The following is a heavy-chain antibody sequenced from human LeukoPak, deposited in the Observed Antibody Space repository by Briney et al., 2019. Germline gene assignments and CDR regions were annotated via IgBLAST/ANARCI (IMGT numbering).Heavy chain of an antibody. Sequence: GGSLRLSCAASGFIFSSYALSWVRQAPGKGLEWVSATSGNGAKTYYADSVKGRFTISRDNSKNTLYLQMNSLRAEDTAVYYCAKDSGWPFDYWGQGTLVTVSS. CDR2: TSGNGAKT. J-gene: IGHJ4*02. D-gene: IGHD6-19*01. V-gene: IGHV3-23*01. CDR3: AKDSGWPFDY. CDR1: GFIFSSYA.